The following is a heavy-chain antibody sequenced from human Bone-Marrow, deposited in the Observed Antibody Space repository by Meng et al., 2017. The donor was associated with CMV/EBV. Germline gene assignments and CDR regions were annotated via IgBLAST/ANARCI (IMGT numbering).Heavy chain of an antibody. V-gene: IGHV3-NL1*01. CDR1: GFTFSSYG. D-gene: IGHD6-13*01. Sequence: GESLKISCAASGFTFSSYGMHWVRQAPGKGLEWVSVIYSGGSTYYADSVKGRFTISRDNSKNTLYLQMNSLRAEDTAVYYCASSSSSWFFDYWGQGTLVTVSS. CDR2: IYSGGST. CDR3: ASSSSSWFFDY. J-gene: IGHJ4*02.